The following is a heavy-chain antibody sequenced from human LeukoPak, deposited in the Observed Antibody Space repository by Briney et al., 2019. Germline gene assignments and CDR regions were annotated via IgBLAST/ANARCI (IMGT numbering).Heavy chain of an antibody. V-gene: IGHV3-23*01. Sequence: GGSLRLSCLTSGFTFSTNAMSWVRQAPGKGLEWVSVISGSGGSTYYADSVKGRFTISRDNSQNTLYLQMNSLRAEDTAVYYCVKRRYDSSGYFDYWGQGTLVTVSS. J-gene: IGHJ4*02. CDR2: ISGSGGST. CDR1: GFTFSTNA. D-gene: IGHD3-22*01. CDR3: VKRRYDSSGYFDY.